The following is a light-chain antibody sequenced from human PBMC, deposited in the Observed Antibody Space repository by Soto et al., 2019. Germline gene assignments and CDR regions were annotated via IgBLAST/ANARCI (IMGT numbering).Light chain of an antibody. CDR2: GAS. CDR3: QQCGSSPPVVT. Sequence: EIVLTQSPGTLSLSPGERATLSCRASQSVSSNYLAWYQQKPGQAPRLLIYGASSRATGIPDRFSGSGSGTDFTLTLRRLEPEDFAVYYCQQCGSSPPVVTFGPGTKVDIK. V-gene: IGKV3-20*01. CDR1: QSVSSNY. J-gene: IGKJ3*01.